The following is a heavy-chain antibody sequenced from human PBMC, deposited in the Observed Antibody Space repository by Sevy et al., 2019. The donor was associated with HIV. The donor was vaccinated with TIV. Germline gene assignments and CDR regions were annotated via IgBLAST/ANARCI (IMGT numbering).Heavy chain of an antibody. V-gene: IGHV3-23*01. CDR3: AEKFGEFPTPYYYYGMDV. Sequence: GGSVRLSCAASGFTFSSYAMSWVRQAPGKGVEWVSAISGSGGSTYYADSVKGRFTISRDNSKNTLYLQMNSLRAEDTAVYYCAEKFGEFPTPYYYYGMDVWGQGTTVTVSS. J-gene: IGHJ6*02. CDR2: ISGSGGST. CDR1: GFTFSSYA. D-gene: IGHD3-10*01.